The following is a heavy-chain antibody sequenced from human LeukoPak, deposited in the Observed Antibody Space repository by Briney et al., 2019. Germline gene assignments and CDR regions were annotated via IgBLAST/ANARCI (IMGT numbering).Heavy chain of an antibody. D-gene: IGHD4-17*01. CDR1: GFTFSSYS. Sequence: GGSLRLSCAASGFTFSSYSMNWVRQAPGKGLEWVSSISSSSSYIYYADSVKGRFTISRDNAKNSLYLQMNSLRAEDTAVYYCAKDLTYGEYAGGDAFDIWGQGTMVTVSS. CDR3: AKDLTYGEYAGGDAFDI. J-gene: IGHJ3*02. CDR2: ISSSSSYI. V-gene: IGHV3-21*04.